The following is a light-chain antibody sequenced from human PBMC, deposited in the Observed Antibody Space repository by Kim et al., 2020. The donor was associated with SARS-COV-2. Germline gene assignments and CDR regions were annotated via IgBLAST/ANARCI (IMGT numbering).Light chain of an antibody. Sequence: VTSSCTRNSGSIASNYVHWYQQRPDSAPTTVIYEDYKRASGVPNRFSGSIDSSSNSASLTISGLRTEDEADYYCQSYDSANQGVFGGGTQLTVL. V-gene: IGLV6-57*03. CDR2: EDY. J-gene: IGLJ3*02. CDR3: QSYDSANQGV. CDR1: SGSIASNY.